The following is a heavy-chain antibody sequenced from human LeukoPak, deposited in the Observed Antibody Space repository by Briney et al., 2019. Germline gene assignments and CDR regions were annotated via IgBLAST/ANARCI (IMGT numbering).Heavy chain of an antibody. V-gene: IGHV1-46*01. Sequence: ASVKVSCKASGYTFTSYYMHWVRQAPGQGLEWMGIINPSGGSTSYAQKFQGIVTMTRDTSTSTVYMELSSLRSEDTAVYYCAREESGDYFDYWGQGTLVTVSS. CDR1: GYTFTSYY. D-gene: IGHD3-10*01. CDR2: INPSGGST. CDR3: AREESGDYFDY. J-gene: IGHJ4*02.